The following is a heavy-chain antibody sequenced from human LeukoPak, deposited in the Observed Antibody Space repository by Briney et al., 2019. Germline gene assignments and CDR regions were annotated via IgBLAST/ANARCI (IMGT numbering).Heavy chain of an antibody. CDR3: AARYDYIWGSYRYGFDY. D-gene: IGHD3-16*02. V-gene: IGHV4-39*01. J-gene: IGHJ4*02. CDR1: GGSISSSSYY. CDR2: IYYSGST. Sequence: SETLSLTCTVSGGSISSSSYYWGWIRQPPGKGLERIGSIYYSGSTYYNPSLKSRVTISVDTSKNQFSLKLSSVTAADTAVYYCAARYDYIWGSYRYGFDYWGQGTLVTVSS.